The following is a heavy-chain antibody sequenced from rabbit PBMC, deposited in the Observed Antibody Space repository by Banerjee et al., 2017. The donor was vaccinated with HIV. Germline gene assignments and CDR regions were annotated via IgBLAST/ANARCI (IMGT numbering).Heavy chain of an antibody. Sequence: QLKETGGGLVQPGGSLTLSCKASGFDFSVYYMSWVRQAPGKGLEWIGYIDPVFGSTYYANWVNGRFTISSHNAQNTLYLQLNSLAAADTATYFCAREDYVGAVGGGYAFYGMDLWGQGTLVTVS. J-gene: IGHJ6*01. CDR1: GFDFSVYY. V-gene: IGHV1S7*01. D-gene: IGHD6-1*01. CDR3: AREDYVGAVGGGYAFYGMDL. CDR2: IDPVFGST.